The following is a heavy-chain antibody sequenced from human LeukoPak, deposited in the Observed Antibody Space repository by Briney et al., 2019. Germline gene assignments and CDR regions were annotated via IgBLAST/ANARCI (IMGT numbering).Heavy chain of an antibody. CDR1: GGSFSGYY. D-gene: IGHD2/OR15-2a*01. V-gene: IGHV4-34*01. J-gene: IGHJ6*03. Sequence: SETLSPTCAVYGGSFSGYYWSWIRQPPGKGLEWIGEINHSGSTNYNPSLKSRVTISVDTSKNQFSLKLSSVTAADTAVYYCARGVLSLRYYYYYMDVWGKGTTVTVSS. CDR2: INHSGST. CDR3: ARGVLSLRYYYYYMDV.